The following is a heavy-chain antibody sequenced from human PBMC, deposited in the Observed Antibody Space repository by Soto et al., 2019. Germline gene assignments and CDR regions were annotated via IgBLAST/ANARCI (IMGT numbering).Heavy chain of an antibody. V-gene: IGHV1-2*02. CDR3: ARVSDSSSSRYDAFDI. CDR1: GYTFTGSY. Sequence: ASVKVSCKASGYTFTGSYMHWVRQAPGQGLDWMGWINPNGGGTKYAQNFQGRVTMTRDTSISTAYMELSRLKSDDTAVYYCARVSDSSSSRYDAFDIWGQGTVVTVSS. CDR2: INPNGGGT. J-gene: IGHJ3*02. D-gene: IGHD6-6*01.